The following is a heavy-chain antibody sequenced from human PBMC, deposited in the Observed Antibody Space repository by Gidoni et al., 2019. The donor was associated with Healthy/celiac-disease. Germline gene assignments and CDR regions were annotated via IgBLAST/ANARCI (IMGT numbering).Heavy chain of an antibody. V-gene: IGHV2-26*01. J-gene: IGHJ4*02. CDR3: VRMGWELLNFDY. Sequence: ARMGVSWIRQPPGKALEWLAHIFSNDEKSYSTSLKSRLTISKDTTKSQVVLTMTNMDPVDTATYYCVRMGWELLNFDYWGQGTLVTASS. CDR1: ARMG. D-gene: IGHD1-26*01. CDR2: IFSNDEK.